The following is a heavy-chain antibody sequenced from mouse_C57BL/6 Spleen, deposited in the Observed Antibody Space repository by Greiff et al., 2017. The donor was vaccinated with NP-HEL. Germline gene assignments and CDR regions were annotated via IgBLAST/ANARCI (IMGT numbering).Heavy chain of an antibody. D-gene: IGHD1-1*01. V-gene: IGHV1-66*01. Sequence: VQGVESGPELVKPGASVKISCKASGYSFTSYYIHWVKQRPGQGLEWIGWIYPGSGNTKYNEKFKGKATLTADTSSSTAYMQLSSLTSEDSAVYYCARGVLRYQAWFAYWGQGTLVTVSA. J-gene: IGHJ3*01. CDR2: IYPGSGNT. CDR1: GYSFTSYY. CDR3: ARGVLRYQAWFAY.